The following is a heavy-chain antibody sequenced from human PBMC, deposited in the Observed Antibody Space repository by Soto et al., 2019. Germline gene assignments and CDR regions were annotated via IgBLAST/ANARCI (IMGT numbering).Heavy chain of an antibody. CDR2: ISYDGSNK. Sequence: QVQLVESGGGVVQPGRSLRLSCAASGFTFSSYGMHWVRQAPGKGLEWVAVISYDGSNKYYADSVKGRFTISRDNSKNTLYLQMNSLRAEDTAVYYCANPRGTTRDEAYYYGMDVWGQGTTVTVSS. D-gene: IGHD4-17*01. J-gene: IGHJ6*02. CDR1: GFTFSSYG. V-gene: IGHV3-30*18. CDR3: ANPRGTTRDEAYYYGMDV.